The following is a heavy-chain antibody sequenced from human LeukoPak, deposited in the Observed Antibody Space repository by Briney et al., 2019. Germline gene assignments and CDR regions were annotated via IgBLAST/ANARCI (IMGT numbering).Heavy chain of an antibody. J-gene: IGHJ4*02. Sequence: GGSLRLSCAASGFTFSSHGMHWVRQAPGKGLEWVAFVRSDGTTKYYTDSVKGRFTVSRDNSKNMLYLQMDSLRTEDTAVYYCAKVPHSWGLFDSWGQGTLVTVSS. CDR3: AKVPHSWGLFDS. D-gene: IGHD3-16*01. V-gene: IGHV3-30*02. CDR1: GFTFSSHG. CDR2: VRSDGTTK.